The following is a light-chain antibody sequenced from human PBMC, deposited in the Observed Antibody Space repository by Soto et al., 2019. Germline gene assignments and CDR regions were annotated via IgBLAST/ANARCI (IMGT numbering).Light chain of an antibody. J-gene: IGKJ4*01. V-gene: IGKV1-5*03. CDR1: QSISNG. CDR2: KAS. Sequence: DIRMTPSPSALSASVGDRVTITCRASQSISNGLAWYQQKPGKAPNLLISKASGLESGVPSRFSGSGSGTEFTLTISSLQPDDSATYYCQHCNKYSPTFGGGTKVEIK. CDR3: QHCNKYSPT.